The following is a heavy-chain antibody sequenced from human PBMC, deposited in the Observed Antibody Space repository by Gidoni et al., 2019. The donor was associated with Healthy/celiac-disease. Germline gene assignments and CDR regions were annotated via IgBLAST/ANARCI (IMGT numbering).Heavy chain of an antibody. CDR3: ARGITGTQFDY. D-gene: IGHD1-20*01. V-gene: IGHV4-4*02. CDR1: GGSISSTNG. Sequence: QVQLQESGPGLVKPSGNLALTCDVAGGSISSTNGLNWVRPPPGKGLEWIGEIYHGGSTNYNPSLKSRVTISVDKSKNQFSLNLSSVTAADTAVYYCARGITGTQFDYWGQGTLVTVSS. CDR2: IYHGGST. J-gene: IGHJ4*02.